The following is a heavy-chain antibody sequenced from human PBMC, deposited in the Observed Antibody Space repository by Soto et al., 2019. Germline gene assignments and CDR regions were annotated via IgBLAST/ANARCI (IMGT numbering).Heavy chain of an antibody. CDR3: ARGVRGYSIKYYYYYYMDV. D-gene: IGHD4-4*01. CDR2: IYYSGST. CDR1: GGSISSYY. V-gene: IGHV4-59*01. J-gene: IGHJ6*03. Sequence: PSETLSLTRTVSGGSISSYYWSWIRQPPGKGLEWIGYIYYSGSTNYNPSLKSRVTISVDTSKNQFSLKLSSVTAADTAVYYCARGVRGYSIKYYYYYYMDVWGKGTTVTVSS.